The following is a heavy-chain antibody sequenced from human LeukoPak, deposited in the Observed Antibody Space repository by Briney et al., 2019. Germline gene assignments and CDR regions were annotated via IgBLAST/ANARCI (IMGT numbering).Heavy chain of an antibody. Sequence: SETLSLTCTVSGGSISSYYWSWIRQPPGKGLEWIGYIYYSGSTNYNPSLKSRVTISVDTSKNQFSLKLSSVTAADTAVYYCARFLPPPSTTSQYYFDYWGQGTLITVSS. CDR1: GGSISSYY. J-gene: IGHJ4*02. V-gene: IGHV4-59*01. D-gene: IGHD1-1*01. CDR2: IYYSGST. CDR3: ARFLPPPSTTSQYYFDY.